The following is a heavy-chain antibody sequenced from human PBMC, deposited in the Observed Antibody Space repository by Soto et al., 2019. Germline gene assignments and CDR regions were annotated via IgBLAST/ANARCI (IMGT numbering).Heavy chain of an antibody. D-gene: IGHD3-10*01. V-gene: IGHV3-23*01. CDR3: AKDINYGSGSYIAFDI. Sequence: VHLLESGGGLVQPGGSLRLSCAASGFTFRNYAMTWVRQAPGKGLEWVSGISYSGGTTYSADSVKGRFTISRDNSENTLYLQLNSLRAEDTAVYYCAKDINYGSGSYIAFDIWGQGTMVTVSS. CDR2: ISYSGGTT. J-gene: IGHJ3*02. CDR1: GFTFRNYA.